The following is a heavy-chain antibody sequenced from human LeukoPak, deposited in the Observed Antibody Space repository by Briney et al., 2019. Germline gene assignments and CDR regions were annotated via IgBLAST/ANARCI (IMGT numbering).Heavy chain of an antibody. CDR1: GFTFSSYS. CDR3: ASVYWNPLGPFDF. J-gene: IGHJ4*02. Sequence: PGWSLRLSCAASGFTFSSYSMNWVRQAPGKGLEWVSSISSSSSYINYADSVKGPFTITRDNAKNSLYLQMNSLGAEDTAVYYCASVYWNPLGPFDFWGQGTLVTVSS. CDR2: ISSSSSYI. D-gene: IGHD1-1*01. V-gene: IGHV3-21*01.